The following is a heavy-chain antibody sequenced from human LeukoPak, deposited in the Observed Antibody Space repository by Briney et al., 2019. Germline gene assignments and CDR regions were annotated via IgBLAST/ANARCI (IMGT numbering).Heavy chain of an antibody. CDR2: ILNDGGST. V-gene: IGHV3-74*01. CDR3: VRHNYGYDY. Sequence: GGSLRLSCAASGFTFNRYWMHWVRQAPGEGPVWVAHILNDGGSTSYADSVKGRFTISRDNAKNTLSLQMNSLRAADTAVYYCVRHNYGYDYWGQGTPVTVPS. D-gene: IGHD5-18*01. J-gene: IGHJ4*02. CDR1: GFTFNRYW.